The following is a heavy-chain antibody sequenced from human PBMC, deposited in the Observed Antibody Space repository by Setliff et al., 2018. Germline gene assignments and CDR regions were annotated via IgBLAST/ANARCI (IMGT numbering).Heavy chain of an antibody. CDR3: ARHPYYYGSGTYLDNNNRWFDP. V-gene: IGHV5-51*01. J-gene: IGHJ5*02. D-gene: IGHD3-10*01. CDR1: GYSFSTCW. CDR2: IYPGDSIT. Sequence: GESLTISCKGSGYSFSTCWIGWVRQMPGKGLEWMGIIYPGDSITRYSPSFQGQVTISVDKSINTAYLQWSSLRASDTAIYYCARHPYYYGSGTYLDNNNRWFDPWGQGTLVNVSS.